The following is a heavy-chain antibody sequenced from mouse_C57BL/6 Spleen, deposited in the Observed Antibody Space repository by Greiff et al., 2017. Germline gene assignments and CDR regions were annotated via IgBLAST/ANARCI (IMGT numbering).Heavy chain of an antibody. V-gene: IGHV5-17*01. CDR2: ISSGSSTI. CDR1: GFTFSDYG. CDR3: ARGRPSSYYFDY. Sequence: EVQVVESGGGLVKPGGSLKLSCAASGFTFSDYGMHWVRQAPEKGLEWVAYISSGSSTIYYADTVKGRVTISRDNAKNTLFLHMTSLRSEDTAMYYCARGRPSSYYFDYWGQGTTLTVSS. J-gene: IGHJ2*01.